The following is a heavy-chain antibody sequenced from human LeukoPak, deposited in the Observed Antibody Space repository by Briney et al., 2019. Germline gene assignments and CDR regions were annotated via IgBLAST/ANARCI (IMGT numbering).Heavy chain of an antibody. CDR2: IYYSGST. V-gene: IGHV4-39*01. D-gene: IGHD3/OR15-3a*01. J-gene: IGHJ4*02. CDR1: GFTISSTH. CDR3: ARHFGT. Sequence: PGGSLRLSCAASGFTISSTHMSWVRQPPGKGLEWIGSIYYSGSTYYNPSLKSRVTISVDTSKNQFSLKLRSVTAADTAVYYCARHFGTWGQGTLVTVSS.